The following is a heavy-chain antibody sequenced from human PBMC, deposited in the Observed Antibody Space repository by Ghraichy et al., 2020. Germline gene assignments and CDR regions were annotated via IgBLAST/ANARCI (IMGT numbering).Heavy chain of an antibody. CDR2: IIPILGIA. V-gene: IGHV1-69*04. D-gene: IGHD2-8*01. CDR3: ARDRDPPRGCMLCGWFDP. Sequence: SVKVSCKASGGTFSSYTISWVRQAPGQGLEWMGRIIPILGIANYAQKFQGRVTITADKSTSTAYMELSSLRSEDTAVYYCARDRDPPRGCMLCGWFDPWGQGTLVTVSS. J-gene: IGHJ5*02. CDR1: GGTFSSYT.